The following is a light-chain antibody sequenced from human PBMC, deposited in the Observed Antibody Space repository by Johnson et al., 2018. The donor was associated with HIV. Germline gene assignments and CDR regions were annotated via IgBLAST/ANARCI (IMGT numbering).Light chain of an antibody. V-gene: IGLV1-51*01. CDR1: SSNIGNNY. CDR2: DNN. CDR3: GTWDSSLSAGV. J-gene: IGLJ1*01. Sequence: QSVLTQPPSVSSAPGQKVTISCSGGSSNIGNNYVSWYQQLPGTAPKVLIYDNNKRPSGIPDRFSGSKSGTSATLGITGLQTGDEADYYCGTWDSSLSAGVFGTGTKVTVL.